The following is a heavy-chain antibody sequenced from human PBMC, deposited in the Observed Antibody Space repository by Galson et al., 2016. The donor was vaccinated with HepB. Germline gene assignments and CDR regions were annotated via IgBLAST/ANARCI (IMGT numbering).Heavy chain of an antibody. V-gene: IGHV6-1*01. Sequence: CAISGDSVSSNSATWNWIRQSPSRGLEWLGRTYYGSKWYNDYALSVKSRITINPDTSKNQFSLQLNSVTPEDTAVYYCARVRSGYSGYANPYYYGMDVWGQGTTGTVSS. CDR2: TYYGSKWYN. J-gene: IGHJ6*02. CDR1: GDSVSSNSAT. CDR3: ARVRSGYSGYANPYYYGMDV. D-gene: IGHD5-12*01.